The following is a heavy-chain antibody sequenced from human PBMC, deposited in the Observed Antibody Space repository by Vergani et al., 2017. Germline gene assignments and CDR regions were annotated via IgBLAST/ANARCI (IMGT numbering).Heavy chain of an antibody. J-gene: IGHJ2*01. D-gene: IGHD6-13*01. V-gene: IGHV4-61*10. Sequence: QVQLQESGPGLVKPSETLSLTCTVSGGSVSSGSYYWSWIRQPAGKGLEWIGYIYYSGSTNYNPSLKSRVTISVDTSKNQFSLKLSSVTAADTAVYYCARYSPPGGSLAAAEDWYFDLWGRGTLVTVSS. CDR1: GGSVSSGSYY. CDR2: IYYSGST. CDR3: ARYSPPGGSLAAAEDWYFDL.